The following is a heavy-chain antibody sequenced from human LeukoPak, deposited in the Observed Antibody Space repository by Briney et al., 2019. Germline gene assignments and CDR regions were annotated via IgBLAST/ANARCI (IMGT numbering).Heavy chain of an antibody. CDR1: GFIVSSNY. J-gene: IGHJ5*02. Sequence: GGSLKLSRAASGFIVSSNYMSWVRQAPGKGLEWVSVIYSGGSTYYADSVKGRFTISRDNSKNTLYLQMNCLRAEDTAVYYCARSPWGITMIAEAWGQGTLVTVSS. CDR3: ARSPWGITMIAEA. D-gene: IGHD3-22*01. V-gene: IGHV3-53*01. CDR2: IYSGGST.